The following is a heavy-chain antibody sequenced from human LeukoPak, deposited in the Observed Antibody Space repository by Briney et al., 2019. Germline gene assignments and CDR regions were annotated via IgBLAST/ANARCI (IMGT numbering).Heavy chain of an antibody. J-gene: IGHJ4*02. V-gene: IGHV3-30*02. D-gene: IGHD2-15*01. CDR3: AKGSVVVAATPSDY. CDR1: GFTFSSYG. Sequence: PGGSLRLSCAASGFTFSSYGMHWVRQAPGKGLEWVAFIRYDGSNKYYADSVKGRFTISRDNSKNTLYLQMNSLRAEDTAVYYCAKGSVVVAATPSDYWGQGTLVTVSS. CDR2: IRYDGSNK.